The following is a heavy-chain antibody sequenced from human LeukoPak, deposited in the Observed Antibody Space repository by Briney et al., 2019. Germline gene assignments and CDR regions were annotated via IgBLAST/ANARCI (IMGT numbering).Heavy chain of an antibody. CDR2: VSYSGST. V-gene: IGHV4-59*11. CDR3: ARGGASSRYFDY. J-gene: IGHJ4*02. CDR1: GGSISGQY. Sequence: SETLSLTCTVSGGSISGQYWSWIRQPPGKGLEWIGFVSYSGSTNYNPSLNGRVTISLDTSKNQFSLWLNSVTAADTAVYYCARGGASSRYFDYWGQGTLVTVSS. D-gene: IGHD1-26*01.